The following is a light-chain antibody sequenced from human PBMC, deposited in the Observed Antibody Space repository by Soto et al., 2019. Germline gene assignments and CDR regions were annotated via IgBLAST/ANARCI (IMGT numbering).Light chain of an antibody. Sequence: EIQMTQSPSSLAASVGDRVTITCRASQTISSLLAWYQQKPGKAPKLLIYDASSLESGVPSRFSGSGSGTEFTLTISSLQPDDFATYYCQQYNSYSRTFGHGTKV. CDR2: DAS. V-gene: IGKV1-5*01. CDR1: QTISSL. CDR3: QQYNSYSRT. J-gene: IGKJ1*01.